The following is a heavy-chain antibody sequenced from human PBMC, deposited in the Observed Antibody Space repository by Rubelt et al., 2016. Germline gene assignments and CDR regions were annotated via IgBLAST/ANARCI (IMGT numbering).Heavy chain of an antibody. Sequence: QLQLQESGPGLVKPSETLSLTCIVSGGSISNSIYYWGWIRQPPGKGLEWIGSIYYSGSTYYNPSLKSRVTISVDTSKNQFSLTLMSVTAADTAGYYCARGARWTDYWGQGILVTVSS. CDR1: GGSISNSIYY. J-gene: IGHJ4*02. CDR2: IYYSGST. CDR3: ARGARWTDY. D-gene: IGHD2-15*01. V-gene: IGHV4-39*01.